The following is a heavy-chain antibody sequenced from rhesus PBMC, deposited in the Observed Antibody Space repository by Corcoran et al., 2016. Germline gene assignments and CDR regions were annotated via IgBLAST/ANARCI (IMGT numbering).Heavy chain of an antibody. CDR3: ARDTYYYSGSYYFDY. CDR1: GGSISSSYYY. V-gene: IGHV4-122*02. D-gene: IGHD3-16*01. CDR2: ISYSGST. J-gene: IGHJ4*01. Sequence: QVQLQESGPGLVKPSETLSLSCAVSGGSISSSYYYWSWIRQAPGKGLEWIGYISYSGSTSYNPSLKSRVTISRDTSKNQFSLKLSSVTAADTAVYYCARDTYYYSGSYYFDYWGQGVLVTVSS.